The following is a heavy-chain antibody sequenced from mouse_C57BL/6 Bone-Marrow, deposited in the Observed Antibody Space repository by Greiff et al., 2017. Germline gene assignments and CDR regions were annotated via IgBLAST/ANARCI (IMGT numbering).Heavy chain of an antibody. D-gene: IGHD1-1*01. CDR1: GYTFTDYY. Sequence: VKLQESGAELVKPGASVKISCKASGYTFTDYYINWVKQRPGQGLEWIGKIGPGSGSTYYNEKFKGKATLTADKSSSSAYMQLSSLTSEDSAVYYCARTGISVYFDHCGQRTTHTDSS. CDR2: IGPGSGST. J-gene: IGHJ2*01. CDR3: ARTGISVYFDH. V-gene: IGHV1-77*01.